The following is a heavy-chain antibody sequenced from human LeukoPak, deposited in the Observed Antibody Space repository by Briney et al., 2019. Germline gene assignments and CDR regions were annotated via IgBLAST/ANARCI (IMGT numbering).Heavy chain of an antibody. V-gene: IGHV4-31*03. J-gene: IGHJ1*01. CDR3: ARGEAAAATKGYFLH. CDR2: IYYSGST. D-gene: IGHD6-13*01. CDR1: GGSISSGTYY. Sequence: SETLSLTCSVSGGSISSGTYYWSWIRQHPGKGLEWIGYIYYSGSTFYNPSLKSRVTLSIDTSKNQFSLKLTSVIAADTAVYYCARGEAAAATKGYFLHWGQGTLVTVSS.